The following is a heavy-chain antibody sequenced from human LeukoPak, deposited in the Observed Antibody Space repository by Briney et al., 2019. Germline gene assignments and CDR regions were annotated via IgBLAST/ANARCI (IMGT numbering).Heavy chain of an antibody. J-gene: IGHJ4*02. CDR2: ISSNGGST. V-gene: IGHV3-64*01. Sequence: GGSLRLSCAASGSTFSSYGIHWVRQAPGKGLEYVSAISSNGGSTYYANSVKGRFTISRDNSKNTLCLQMGSLRAEDMAVYYCARALDYYDSSGYYGDYWGQGTLVTVSS. CDR1: GSTFSSYG. D-gene: IGHD3-22*01. CDR3: ARALDYYDSSGYYGDY.